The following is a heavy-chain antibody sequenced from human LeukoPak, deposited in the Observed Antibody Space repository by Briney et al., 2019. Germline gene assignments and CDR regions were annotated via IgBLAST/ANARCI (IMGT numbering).Heavy chain of an antibody. CDR1: GGTFSSYT. D-gene: IGHD3-9*01. CDR3: ARVDYDILTGYHMDV. Sequence: SVKVSCKASGGTFSSYTISWLRQAPGQGLEWMGRIIPTLGIANYAQKFQGRVTITADKSTSTAYMELSSLRSEDTAVYYCARVDYDILTGYHMDVWGKGTTVTVSS. J-gene: IGHJ6*03. CDR2: IIPTLGIA. V-gene: IGHV1-69*02.